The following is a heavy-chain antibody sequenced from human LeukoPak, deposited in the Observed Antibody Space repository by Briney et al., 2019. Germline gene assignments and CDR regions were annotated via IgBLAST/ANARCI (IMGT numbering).Heavy chain of an antibody. CDR3: AKGKVQQWGVPEY. D-gene: IGHD1-26*01. CDR1: GFTFAVYH. Sequence: GGSLRLSCAASGFTFAVYHMSWVRQAPGKGLEWVADISDSGGLTHYADSVKGRFTISRDNSNNTLYLQVNSLRAEDTAVYYCAKGKVQQWGVPEYWGQGTLLTVSS. V-gene: IGHV3-23*01. CDR2: ISDSGGLT. J-gene: IGHJ4*02.